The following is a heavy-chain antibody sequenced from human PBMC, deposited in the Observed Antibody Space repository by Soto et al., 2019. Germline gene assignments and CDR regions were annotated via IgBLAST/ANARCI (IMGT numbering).Heavy chain of an antibody. CDR2: IYYSGST. Sequence: SETLSLTCTVSGGSISSGGYYWSWIRQHPGKGLEWIGYIYYSGSTYYNPSLKSRITISVDTSKNQFSLKLSSVTAADTEEYYCARVGVGFGGYSGYDSTSYMDYWGQGTLVTVSS. D-gene: IGHD5-12*01. V-gene: IGHV4-31*03. CDR3: ARVGVGFGGYSGYDSTSYMDY. J-gene: IGHJ4*02. CDR1: GGSISSGGYY.